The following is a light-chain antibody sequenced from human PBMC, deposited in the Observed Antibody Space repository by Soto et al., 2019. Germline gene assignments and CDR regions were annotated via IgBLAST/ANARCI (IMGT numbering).Light chain of an antibody. Sequence: DIQMTQSPPSLSASAGDRVTITCRASQNIREYLNWYQQKPGKAPNLLIYAASTLQSGAPSRFSGSGSGSAFTLTISSLQPEDFAIYYCQQSFTSPFFTFGPGTKVD. J-gene: IGKJ3*01. V-gene: IGKV1-39*01. CDR1: QNIREY. CDR2: AAS. CDR3: QQSFTSPFFT.